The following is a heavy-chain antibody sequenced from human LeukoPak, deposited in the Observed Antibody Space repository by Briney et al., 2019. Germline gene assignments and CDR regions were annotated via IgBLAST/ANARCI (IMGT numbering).Heavy chain of an antibody. D-gene: IGHD2/OR15-2a*01. CDR2: ISSRSSYI. V-gene: IGHV3-21*01. J-gene: IGHJ4*02. CDR1: GFTFSSYS. Sequence: TGGSLRLSCAASGFTFSSYSMNWVRQAPAKGLEWVSSISSRSSYIHYADSVKGRFTISRDNAKNSLYLQMNSLRAEDTAVYYCARGSSPHGEYYCDYWGQGTLVTVFS. CDR3: ARGSSPHGEYYCDY.